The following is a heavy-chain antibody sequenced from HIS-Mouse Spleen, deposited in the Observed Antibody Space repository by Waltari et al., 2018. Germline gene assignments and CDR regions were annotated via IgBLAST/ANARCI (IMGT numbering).Heavy chain of an antibody. V-gene: IGHV1-8*01. D-gene: IGHD7-27*01. Sequence: QVQLVQSGAEVKKPGASVKVSCKASGYTFTSYDINWVRQATGQGLEWLGWVKPNSGNNGHDKKVQGRVTMTKNTSISTAHLELGRPRAEDTAVYYWAGGLTGDLDYWGQGTLVTVSS. CDR3: AGGLTGDLDY. J-gene: IGHJ4*02. CDR1: GYTFTSYD. CDR2: VKPNSGNN.